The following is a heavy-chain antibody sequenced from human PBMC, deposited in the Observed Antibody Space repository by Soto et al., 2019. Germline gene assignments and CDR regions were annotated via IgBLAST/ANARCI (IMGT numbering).Heavy chain of an antibody. CDR1: GFTFGDYA. CDR2: IRSKAYGGTT. V-gene: IGHV3-49*03. Sequence: SLRLSCTASGFTFGDYAMSWFRQAPGKGLEWVGFIRSKAYGGTTEYAASVKGRFTISRDDSKSIAYLQMNSLKTEDTAVYYCTRDVNWNDGWYYYYGMDVWGQGTTVTVSS. CDR3: TRDVNWNDGWYYYYGMDV. J-gene: IGHJ6*02. D-gene: IGHD1-20*01.